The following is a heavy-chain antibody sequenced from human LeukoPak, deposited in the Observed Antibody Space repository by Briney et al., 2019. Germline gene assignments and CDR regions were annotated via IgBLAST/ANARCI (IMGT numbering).Heavy chain of an antibody. CDR1: GYTFTSYG. Sequence: GASVKVSCKASGYTFTSYGISWVRQAPGQGLEWMGWISAYNGNTNYAQKLQGRVTMTTDTSTSTAYVELRSLRSDDTAVYYCARDRRDSSGYYPYWGQGTLVTVSS. J-gene: IGHJ4*02. CDR3: ARDRRDSSGYYPY. D-gene: IGHD3-22*01. CDR2: ISAYNGNT. V-gene: IGHV1-18*01.